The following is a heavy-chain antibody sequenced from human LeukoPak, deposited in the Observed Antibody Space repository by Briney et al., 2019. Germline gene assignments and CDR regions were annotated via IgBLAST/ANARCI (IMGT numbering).Heavy chain of an antibody. J-gene: IGHJ4*02. Sequence: PGGSLRLSCAASGFTFSSYAMSWVRQAPGKGLEWVSAISGSGGSTYYADSVKGRFTISRDDSKNTLYLQMNSLRAEDTAVYYCASYYYDSSGYFYWGQGTLVTVSS. V-gene: IGHV3-23*01. CDR1: GFTFSSYA. D-gene: IGHD3-22*01. CDR2: ISGSGGST. CDR3: ASYYYDSSGYFY.